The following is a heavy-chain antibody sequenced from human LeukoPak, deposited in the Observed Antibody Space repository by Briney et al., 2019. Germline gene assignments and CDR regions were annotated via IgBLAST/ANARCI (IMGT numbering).Heavy chain of an antibody. V-gene: IGHV3-23*01. J-gene: IGHJ4*02. D-gene: IGHD2-15*01. CDR3: ARDGAGYSVTAGMFDY. Sequence: GGSLRLSCVGSGFTSIAYALTWARQAPGKGLEWVSGISGGGVTTYYADSVKGRFTISRDNSKNTLYLQMNSLRAEDTAVYYCARDGAGYSVTAGMFDYWGQGTLVTVSS. CDR2: ISGGGVTT. CDR1: GFTSIAYA.